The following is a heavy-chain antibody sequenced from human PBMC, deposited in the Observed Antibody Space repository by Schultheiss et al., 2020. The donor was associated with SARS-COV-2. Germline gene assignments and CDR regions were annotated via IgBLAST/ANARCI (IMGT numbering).Heavy chain of an antibody. CDR2: IYPGDSDT. CDR1: YW. CDR3: ASYSIVGAMDAFDI. J-gene: IGHJ3*02. V-gene: IGHV5-51*01. Sequence: YWSWIRQHPGKGLEWMGIIYPGDSDTRYSPSFQGQVTISADKSISTAYLQWSSLKASDTAMYYCASYSIVGAMDAFDIWGQGTMVTVSS. D-gene: IGHD1-26*01.